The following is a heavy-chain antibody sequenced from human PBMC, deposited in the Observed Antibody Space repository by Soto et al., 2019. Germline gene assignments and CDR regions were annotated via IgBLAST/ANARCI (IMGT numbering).Heavy chain of an antibody. CDR3: ATGLASYSSGWYSNWFDP. CDR2: FDPEDGET. Sequence: ASVKVSCKVSGYTLTELSMHWVRQAPGKGLEWMGGFDPEDGETIYAQKFQGRVTMTEDTSTDTAYMELSSLRSEDTAVYYCATGLASYSSGWYSNWFDPWGQGTLVTVSS. V-gene: IGHV1-24*01. D-gene: IGHD6-19*01. CDR1: GYTLTELS. J-gene: IGHJ5*02.